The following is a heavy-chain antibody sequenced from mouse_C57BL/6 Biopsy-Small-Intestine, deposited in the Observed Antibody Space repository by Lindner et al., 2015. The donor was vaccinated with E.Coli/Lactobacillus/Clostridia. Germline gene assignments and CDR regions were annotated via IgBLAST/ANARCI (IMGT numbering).Heavy chain of an antibody. CDR2: INPNNGGT. CDR3: GRRYNYDGGFAY. V-gene: IGHV1-22*01. Sequence: VQLQESGPELVKPGASVKMSCKASGYTLTDYNIHWVKQSHGKSLEWIGYINPNNGGTSYNQKFKGKATLTVNKSSSTAYMELRSLTSEDSAVYYCGRRYNYDGGFAYWGQGTLVTVSP. CDR1: GYTLTDYN. J-gene: IGHJ3*01. D-gene: IGHD2-12*01.